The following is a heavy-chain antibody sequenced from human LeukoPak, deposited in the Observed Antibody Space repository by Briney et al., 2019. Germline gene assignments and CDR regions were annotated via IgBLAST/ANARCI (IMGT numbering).Heavy chain of an antibody. CDR2: IYHSGST. CDR3: ATSSGGLFFDY. CDR1: GYSISSGYY. D-gene: IGHD2/OR15-2a*01. Sequence: SETLSPTCTVSGYSISSGYYWGWIRQPPGKGLEWIGSIYHSGSTNYNPSLKSRVTISVDTSKNQFSLKLSSVTAADTAVYYCATSSGGLFFDYWGQGTLVTVSS. V-gene: IGHV4-38-2*02. J-gene: IGHJ4*02.